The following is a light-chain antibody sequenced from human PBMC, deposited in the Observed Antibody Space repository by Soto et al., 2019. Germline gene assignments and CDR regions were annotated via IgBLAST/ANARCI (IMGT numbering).Light chain of an antibody. V-gene: IGLV2-14*03. CDR1: SSDVGGYNY. Sequence: QSALTKPASVSGSPGQSITISCTGTSSDVGGYNYVSWYQQHPGKAPKLMIYDVSNRPSGVSNRFSGSKSGNTASLTSSGLQAEDEADYYCSSYTSSTTLKVFGGGTKVTVL. CDR3: SSYTSSTTLKV. J-gene: IGLJ2*01. CDR2: DVS.